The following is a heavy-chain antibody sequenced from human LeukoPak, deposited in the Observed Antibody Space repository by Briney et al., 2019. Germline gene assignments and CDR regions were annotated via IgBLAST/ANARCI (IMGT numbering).Heavy chain of an antibody. D-gene: IGHD3-9*01. J-gene: IGHJ4*02. CDR2: IYSGGNT. Sequence: GGSLRLPCAASGFTVSSNYMSWVRQAPGKGLEWVSVIYSGGNTYYTDSVKGRFTISRDNSKNTLYLQMNSLRAEDTAVYYCATLTYYFDYWGQGTLVTVSS. CDR3: ATLTYYFDY. CDR1: GFTVSSNY. V-gene: IGHV3-66*01.